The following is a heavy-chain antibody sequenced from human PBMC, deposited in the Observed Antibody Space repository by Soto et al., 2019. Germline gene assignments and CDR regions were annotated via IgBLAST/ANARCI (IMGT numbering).Heavy chain of an antibody. J-gene: IGHJ3*02. V-gene: IGHV3-23*01. CDR3: AKRLDSEQFVPHDAFDI. CDR1: GFTFSTYA. D-gene: IGHD6-6*01. CDR2: ISGSGGST. Sequence: EVQLLESGGGLLQPGGSLRLSCAASGFTFSTYAMSWVRQAPGKGRELVSAISGSGGSTYYADSVKGRLTISRDNSTNTLYMQMNSLEAEDTAVYYCAKRLDSEQFVPHDAFDIWGQGTMVTVSS.